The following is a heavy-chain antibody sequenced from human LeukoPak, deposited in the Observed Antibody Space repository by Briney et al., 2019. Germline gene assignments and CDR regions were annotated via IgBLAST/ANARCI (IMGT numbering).Heavy chain of an antibody. CDR2: IKSKGDGGTT. Sequence: PGGSLRLSCAASGFTFSNAWMSWVRQAPGKGLEWVGRIKSKGDGGTTDYAAPVKGRFTISRDDSKNTLYLQMNSLKTEDTAMYYYTTDDPLNRSWGQGTLVTVSS. CDR1: GFTFSNAW. J-gene: IGHJ4*02. CDR3: TTDDPLNRS. D-gene: IGHD2/OR15-2a*01. V-gene: IGHV3-15*01.